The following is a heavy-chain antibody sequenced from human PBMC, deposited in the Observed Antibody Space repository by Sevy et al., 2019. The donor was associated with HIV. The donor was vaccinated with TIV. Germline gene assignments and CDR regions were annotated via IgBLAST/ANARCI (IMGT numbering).Heavy chain of an antibody. J-gene: IGHJ6*02. CDR1: GFTFSSYW. Sequence: GGSLRLSCAASGFTFSSYWMHWVRQAPGKGLVWVSRINSDGSSTSYADSVKGRFTISRDNAKNTLYLQMNSLRAEDTAVYYCARDSYYDFWSGYFYGMDVWGQGTTVTVS. CDR3: ARDSYYDFWSGYFYGMDV. D-gene: IGHD3-3*01. V-gene: IGHV3-74*01. CDR2: INSDGSST.